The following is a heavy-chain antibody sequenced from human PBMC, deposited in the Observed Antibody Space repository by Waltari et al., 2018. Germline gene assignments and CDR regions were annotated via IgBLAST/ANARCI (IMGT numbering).Heavy chain of an antibody. CDR3: ARGVDYDFWSGYCDY. J-gene: IGHJ4*02. V-gene: IGHV1-8*01. CDR2: MNPNSGNT. D-gene: IGHD3-3*01. Sequence: QVQLVQSGAEVKKPGASVQVSCKASGYTFPSYDINWVRLATGKGLEWMGWMNPNSGNTGYAQKFQGRVTMTRNTSISTAYMELSSLRSEDTAVYYCARGVDYDFWSGYCDYWGQGTLVTVSS. CDR1: GYTFPSYD.